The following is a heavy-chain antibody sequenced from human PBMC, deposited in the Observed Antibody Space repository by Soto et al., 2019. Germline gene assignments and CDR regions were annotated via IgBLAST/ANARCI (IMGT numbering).Heavy chain of an antibody. V-gene: IGHV1-2*04. CDR1: GYTFTGYY. J-gene: IGHJ6*03. D-gene: IGHD1-20*01. CDR3: ARDGYPPGITGTTDYYYYMDV. Sequence: ASVKVSCKASGYTFTGYYMHWVRQAPGQGLEWMGWINPNSGGTNYAQKFQGWVTMTRDTSISTAYMELSRLRSDDTAVYYCARDGYPPGITGTTDYYYYMDVWGKGTTVTVSS. CDR2: INPNSGGT.